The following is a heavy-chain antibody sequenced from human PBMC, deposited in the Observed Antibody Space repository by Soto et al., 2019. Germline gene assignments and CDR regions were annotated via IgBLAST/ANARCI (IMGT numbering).Heavy chain of an antibody. V-gene: IGHV1-2*02. CDR2: INPNSGGT. Sequence: QVQLVQSGAAVKKPGASVKVSCKASGYTFTCYYMHWARQAPGQGPEWMGWINPNSGGTTYAQKFHGRVTVTRDTSISTAYMELSSLRSDDTAVYYCARGGSSSLDYWGQGTLVTVSS. D-gene: IGHD6-6*01. J-gene: IGHJ4*02. CDR3: ARGGSSSLDY. CDR1: GYTFTCYY.